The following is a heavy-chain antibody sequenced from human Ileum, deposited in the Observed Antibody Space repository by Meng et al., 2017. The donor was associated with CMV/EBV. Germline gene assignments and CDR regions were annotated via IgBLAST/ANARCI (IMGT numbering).Heavy chain of an antibody. V-gene: IGHV3-7*01. D-gene: IGHD1-14*01. CDR2: IKRDGSEK. CDR3: VRDCRNENLFDY. J-gene: IGHJ4*02. CDR1: GFNFSSYW. Sequence: GESLKISCAASGFNFSSYWMTWVRPAPGRGLEWVANIKRDGSEKNYVDSVKGRFSISRDNAKNSLYLQLNSLRAEDTAVYYCVRDCRNENLFDYWGQGTLVTVSS.